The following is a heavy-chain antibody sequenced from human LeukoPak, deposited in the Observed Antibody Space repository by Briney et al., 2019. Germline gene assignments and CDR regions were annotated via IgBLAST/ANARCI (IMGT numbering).Heavy chain of an antibody. CDR3: ARRSITGTDYYYYGMDV. CDR1: GFTFSYYG. J-gene: IGHJ6*02. Sequence: GGSLRPSCAASGFTFSYYGLHWVRQAPGKGLEWVAVISYDGSNKFYGDSVKGRFTISRDSSKNTLYLQMSSLRAEDTAVYYCARRSITGTDYYYYGMDVWGQGTTVTVSS. CDR2: ISYDGSNK. V-gene: IGHV3-30*03. D-gene: IGHD1/OR15-1a*01.